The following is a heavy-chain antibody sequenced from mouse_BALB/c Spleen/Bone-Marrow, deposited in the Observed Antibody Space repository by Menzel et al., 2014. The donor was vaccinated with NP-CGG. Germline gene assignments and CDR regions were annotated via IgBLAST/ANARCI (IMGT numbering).Heavy chain of an antibody. CDR3: AKQDYYRYDYAMDY. V-gene: IGHV2-3*01. J-gene: IGHJ4*01. D-gene: IGHD2-14*01. CDR1: GLSLTSYG. CDR2: IWGDGST. Sequence: QVQLKESGTALVAPSQCLSITCTVSGLSLTSYGVSWVRQPPGKGLEWLGVIWGDGSTNYHSALISRLSISKDNSKSQVFLKLNSQQTDDAATYYCAKQDYYRYDYAMDYWGQGTSVTVSS.